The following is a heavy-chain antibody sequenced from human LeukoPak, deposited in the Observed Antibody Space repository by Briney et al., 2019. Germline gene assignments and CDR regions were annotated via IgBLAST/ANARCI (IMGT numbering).Heavy chain of an antibody. V-gene: IGHV3-48*02. CDR2: ISSSGTT. Sequence: GGSLRLSCAVSGFTFRTAWMNWVRQAPGKGLEWASFISSSGTTSYADSVKGRFTISRDNAKNSLCLQMNSLRDEDTAVYYCASGPLGWSDYWGQGALVTVSS. CDR1: GFTFRTAW. CDR3: ASGPLGWSDY. J-gene: IGHJ4*02. D-gene: IGHD1-26*01.